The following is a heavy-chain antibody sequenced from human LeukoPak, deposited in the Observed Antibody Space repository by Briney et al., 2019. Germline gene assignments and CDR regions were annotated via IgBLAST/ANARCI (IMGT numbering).Heavy chain of an antibody. V-gene: IGHV4-34*01. Sequence: PSETLSLSCAVYGGSFSGYYWSWIRQPPGKGLEWIGEINHSGSTNYNPSLKSRVTISVDTSKNQFSLKLSSVTAADTAVYYCARARFGGRFDYWGQGTLVTVSS. CDR3: ARARFGGRFDY. J-gene: IGHJ4*02. CDR2: INHSGST. CDR1: GGSFSGYY. D-gene: IGHD3-10*01.